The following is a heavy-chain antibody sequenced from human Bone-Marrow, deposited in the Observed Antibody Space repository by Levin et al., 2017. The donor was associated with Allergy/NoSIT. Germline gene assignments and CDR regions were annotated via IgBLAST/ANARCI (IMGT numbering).Heavy chain of an antibody. CDR3: ARGSGGLLWFGESTTGPFDS. CDR1: GGSISRYY. CDR2: IYSSGDT. Sequence: SQTLSLTCTVSGGSISRYYWSWLRQTPGKGLEWIGYIYSSGDTNYNPSLTSRVIISVDTSKNQFSLDLNSVTAADTAVYYCARGSGGLLWFGESTTGPFDSWGQGTLVTVSS. J-gene: IGHJ4*02. V-gene: IGHV4-59*01. D-gene: IGHD3-10*01.